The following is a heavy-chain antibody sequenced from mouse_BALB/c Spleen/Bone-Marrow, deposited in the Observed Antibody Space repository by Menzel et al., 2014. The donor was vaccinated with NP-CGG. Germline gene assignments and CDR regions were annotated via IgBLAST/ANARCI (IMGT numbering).Heavy chain of an antibody. Sequence: VQLQQSGPELVKPGASVKMSCKASGYTFTDYVISWVKQRTGQGLEWIGEIYPGSGSTYYNEEFKGKATLTADKSSNTAYMQLSSLTSEDSAVYFCARCGGLRDFDYWGQGTTLTVSS. CDR3: ARCGGLRDFDY. J-gene: IGHJ2*01. D-gene: IGHD2-4*01. CDR2: IYPGSGST. CDR1: GYTFTDYV. V-gene: IGHV1-77*01.